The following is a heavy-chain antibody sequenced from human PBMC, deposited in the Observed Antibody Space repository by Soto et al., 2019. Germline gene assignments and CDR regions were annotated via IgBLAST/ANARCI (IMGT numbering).Heavy chain of an antibody. CDR3: ARDHLYDTWTDFAH. J-gene: IGHJ4*02. D-gene: IGHD3-22*01. V-gene: IGHV1-2*02. CDR1: GSPFSDYY. Sequence: ASVKVSCKASGSPFSDYYIHWVRQAPGQGLEWMGWNKPNSGDTHFVKKFQGRVTVTRDTSITTVDMELNRLRSDDTAVYYCARDHLYDTWTDFAHWGQGTLVTVSS. CDR2: NKPNSGDT.